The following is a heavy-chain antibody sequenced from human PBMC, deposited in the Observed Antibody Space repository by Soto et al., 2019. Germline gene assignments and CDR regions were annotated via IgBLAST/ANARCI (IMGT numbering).Heavy chain of an antibody. D-gene: IGHD5-12*01. J-gene: IGHJ6*02. V-gene: IGHV5-51*01. CDR1: GYSFTSYW. CDR3: ASQTGGNGYSGYDPLPTWYYGMDV. Sequence: PGESLKISCKGSGYSFTSYWIGWVRQMPGKGLEWMGIIYPGDSDTRYSPSFQGQVTISADKSISTAYLQWSSLKASDTAMYYCASQTGGNGYSGYDPLPTWYYGMDVWGQGTTVTVSS. CDR2: IYPGDSDT.